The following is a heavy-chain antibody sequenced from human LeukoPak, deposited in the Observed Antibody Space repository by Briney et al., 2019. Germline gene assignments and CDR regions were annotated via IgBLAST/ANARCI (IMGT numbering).Heavy chain of an antibody. Sequence: GGSLRLSCAASGFTFSSYAMSWVRQAPGKGLEWVSAISGSGGSTYYADSVKGRFTISRDNSKDTLYLQMNSLRAEDTAVYYCAKALTTVTTYDMYYWGQGTLVTVSS. CDR3: AKALTTVTTYDMYY. J-gene: IGHJ4*02. CDR1: GFTFSSYA. V-gene: IGHV3-23*01. D-gene: IGHD4-17*01. CDR2: ISGSGGST.